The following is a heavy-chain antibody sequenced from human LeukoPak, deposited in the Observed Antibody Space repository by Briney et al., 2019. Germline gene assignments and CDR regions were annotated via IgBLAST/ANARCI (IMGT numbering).Heavy chain of an antibody. J-gene: IGHJ6*02. Sequence: SVKVSCKASGGTFSSYAISWVRQAPGQGLEWMGGIIPIFGTANYAQKFQGRVTVTADESTSTAYMELSSLRSEDTAVYYCARDQLAVAGYYYYGMDVWGQGTTVTVSS. V-gene: IGHV1-69*13. CDR1: GGTFSSYA. CDR3: ARDQLAVAGYYYYGMDV. CDR2: IIPIFGTA. D-gene: IGHD6-19*01.